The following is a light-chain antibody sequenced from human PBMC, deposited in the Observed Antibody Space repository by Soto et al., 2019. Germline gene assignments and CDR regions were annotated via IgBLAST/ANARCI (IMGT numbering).Light chain of an antibody. J-gene: IGKJ1*01. CDR2: DAS. CDR3: QQTYNTPWT. Sequence: DIQMTQSPSTLSASVGDRATITCRASQSISSWLAWYQQKPGKAPKLLIYDASSLESGVPSRFRGSGSGTDFTLTITSLQPEDFATYFCQQTYNTPWTFGQGTKVDIK. V-gene: IGKV1-5*01. CDR1: QSISSW.